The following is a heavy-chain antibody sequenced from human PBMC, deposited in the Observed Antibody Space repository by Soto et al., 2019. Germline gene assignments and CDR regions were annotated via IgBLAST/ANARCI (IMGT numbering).Heavy chain of an antibody. CDR1: GGSISSYY. CDR2: IYYSGST. D-gene: IGHD2-15*01. V-gene: IGHV4-59*08. Sequence: SETLSLTCTVSGGSISSYYWSWIRQPPGKGLEWIGYIYYSGSTNYNPSLKSRVTISVDTSKNQFSLKLSSVTAADTAVCYCARQSLDCSGGSCYTYYFDYWGQGTLVTVSS. CDR3: ARQSLDCSGGSCYTYYFDY. J-gene: IGHJ4*02.